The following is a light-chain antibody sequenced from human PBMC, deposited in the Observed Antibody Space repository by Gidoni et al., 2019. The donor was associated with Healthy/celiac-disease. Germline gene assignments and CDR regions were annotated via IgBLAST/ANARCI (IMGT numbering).Light chain of an antibody. CDR1: NIGSKR. Sequence: SYVLTPPPSVSVATGKTARITCGGNNIGSKRVHWYKQKPGQAPVLVVYDDSDRHSGIPERFSGSNSGNTATLTISRVEAGDEADYYCQVWDSSSDHRDVVFGGGTKLTVL. CDR2: DDS. J-gene: IGLJ2*01. CDR3: QVWDSSSDHRDVV. V-gene: IGLV3-21*03.